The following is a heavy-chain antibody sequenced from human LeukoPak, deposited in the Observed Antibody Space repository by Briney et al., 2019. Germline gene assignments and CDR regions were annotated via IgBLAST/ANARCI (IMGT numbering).Heavy chain of an antibody. CDR1: GYTFTSYD. Sequence: ASVKVSCKDSGYTFTSYDINWVRQATGQGLEWMGWMNPYSGNTGSAQRFQGRVTMTRNTSISTAYMELSSLRSEDTAVYYCARGWGRYCSSTNCSRAFAHWGQGTLVTVSS. CDR3: ARGWGRYCSSTNCSRAFAH. J-gene: IGHJ4*02. D-gene: IGHD2-2*01. CDR2: MNPYSGNT. V-gene: IGHV1-8*01.